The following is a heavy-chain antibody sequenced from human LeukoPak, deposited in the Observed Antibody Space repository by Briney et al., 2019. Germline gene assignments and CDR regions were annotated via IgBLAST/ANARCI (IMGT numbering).Heavy chain of an antibody. Sequence: GGSLRLSCAASGFTFSSYSMNWVRRAPGKGLEWVSSISSSSSYIYYADSVKGRFTISRDNAKNSLYLQMNSLRAEDTAVYYCARADSIAARPFDYWGQGTLVTVSS. J-gene: IGHJ4*02. CDR3: ARADSIAARPFDY. V-gene: IGHV3-21*01. CDR1: GFTFSSYS. CDR2: ISSSSSYI. D-gene: IGHD6-6*01.